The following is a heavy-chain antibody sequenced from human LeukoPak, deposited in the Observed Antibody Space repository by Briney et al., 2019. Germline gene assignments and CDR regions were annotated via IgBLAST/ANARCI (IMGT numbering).Heavy chain of an antibody. Sequence: PGGSLRLSCAASGFTFSSYAMSWVRQAPGKGLEWVSAISGSGGSTYYAASVKGRFTISRDNSKNTLYLQMNSLRAEDTAVYYCAKMSRVVVPAAIGYWGQGTLVTVSS. V-gene: IGHV3-23*01. CDR1: GFTFSSYA. D-gene: IGHD2-2*01. J-gene: IGHJ4*02. CDR3: AKMSRVVVPAAIGY. CDR2: ISGSGGST.